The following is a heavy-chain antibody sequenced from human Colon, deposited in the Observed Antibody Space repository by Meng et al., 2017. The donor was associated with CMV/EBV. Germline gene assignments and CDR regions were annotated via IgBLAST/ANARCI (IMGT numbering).Heavy chain of an antibody. CDR1: GFSFNAYP. CDR2: ISHDGKNR. V-gene: IGHV3-30*04. Sequence: GGSLRLSCAASGFSFNAYPIHWVRQAPGKGLEWVAIISHDGKNRNYAESVKGRFTISRDNSQNTVNLHMNSLRGDDTALYYCARASNSSFDPWGQGTLVTVSS. D-gene: IGHD4-11*01. CDR3: ARASNSSFDP. J-gene: IGHJ5*02.